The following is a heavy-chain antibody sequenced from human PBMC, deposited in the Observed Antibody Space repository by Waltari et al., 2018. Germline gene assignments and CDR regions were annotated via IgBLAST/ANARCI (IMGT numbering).Heavy chain of an antibody. CDR3: ARQEYSRSTFDY. Sequence: QVQLQESGPGLVKPSETLSLTCTVSGGSISSYYWSWIRQPAGKDLEWIGRIYNSGSTNYNPSLESRVTMSLDTSKNQFSLKLSSVTAADTAMYYCARQEYSRSTFDYWGQGTLVTVSS. CDR2: IYNSGST. D-gene: IGHD5-18*01. J-gene: IGHJ4*02. V-gene: IGHV4-4*07. CDR1: GGSISSYY.